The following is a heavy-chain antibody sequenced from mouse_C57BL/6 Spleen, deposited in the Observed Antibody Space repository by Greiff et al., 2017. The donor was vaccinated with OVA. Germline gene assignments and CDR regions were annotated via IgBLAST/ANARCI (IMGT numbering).Heavy chain of an antibody. CDR1: GFTFSDYY. D-gene: IGHD3-2*02. J-gene: IGHJ2*01. CDR3: ARVSSGYYFDY. Sequence: DVMLVESEGGLVQPGSSMKLSCTASGFTFSDYYMAWVRQVPEKGLEWVANINYDGSSTYYLDSLKSRFIISRDNAKNILYLQMSSLKSEDTATYYCARVSSGYYFDYWGQGTTLTVSS. V-gene: IGHV5-16*01. CDR2: INYDGSST.